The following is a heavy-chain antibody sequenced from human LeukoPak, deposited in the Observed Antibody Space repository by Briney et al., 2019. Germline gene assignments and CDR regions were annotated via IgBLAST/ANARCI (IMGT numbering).Heavy chain of an antibody. Sequence: GGSLRLSCAASGFTFSSYGMHWVRRAPGKGLEWVAFIRYDGSNKYYADSVKGRFTISRDNSKNTLYLQMNSLRAEDTAVYYCAKVRSTEVQTFDYWGQGTLVTVSS. CDR2: IRYDGSNK. J-gene: IGHJ4*02. D-gene: IGHD1-1*01. CDR1: GFTFSSYG. V-gene: IGHV3-30*02. CDR3: AKVRSTEVQTFDY.